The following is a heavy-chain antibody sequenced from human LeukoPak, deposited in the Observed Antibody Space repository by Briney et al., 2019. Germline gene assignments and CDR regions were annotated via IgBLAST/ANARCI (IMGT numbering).Heavy chain of an antibody. Sequence: PSETLSLTCAVYGGSFSGYYWGWIRQPPGKGLEWIGEINRGGNTGYNPSLKSRVTISVDTSKNHFSLKLSSVTAADTAVYYCARGLGSGSYYNAYWGQRTLVTVSS. V-gene: IGHV4-34*01. CDR2: INRGGNT. D-gene: IGHD3-10*01. CDR3: ARGLGSGSYYNAY. CDR1: GGSFSGYY. J-gene: IGHJ4*02.